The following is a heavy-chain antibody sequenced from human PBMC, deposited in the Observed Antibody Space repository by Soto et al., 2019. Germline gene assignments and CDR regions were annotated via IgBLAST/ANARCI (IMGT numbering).Heavy chain of an antibody. Sequence: VQLLQSGGEVRMPGASVKVSCKASGYTFTSHGFTWVRQAPGQGLEWMGWISIYNGNTHYAQTFQGRLTLTIDTSTSTAYMEMRSLTSDDTAVYFCARRPMAPVTVDYWGQGTLVTVSS. V-gene: IGHV1-18*04. J-gene: IGHJ4*02. CDR2: ISIYNGNT. D-gene: IGHD4-4*01. CDR3: ARRPMAPVTVDY. CDR1: GYTFTSHG.